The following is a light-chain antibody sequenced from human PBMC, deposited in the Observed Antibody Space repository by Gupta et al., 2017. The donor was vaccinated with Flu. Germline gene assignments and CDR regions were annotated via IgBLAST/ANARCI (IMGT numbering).Light chain of an antibody. V-gene: IGKV3-20*01. CDR2: GAS. Sequence: GEGATLSCRASQSVSRYLAWYQQKPGQAPRLLIYGASSRATGIPDRFSGSGSGTDFTLSISRLEPEDFAVYYCQQYDTSPLTFGGGTKVEIK. J-gene: IGKJ4*01. CDR1: QSVSRY. CDR3: QQYDTSPLT.